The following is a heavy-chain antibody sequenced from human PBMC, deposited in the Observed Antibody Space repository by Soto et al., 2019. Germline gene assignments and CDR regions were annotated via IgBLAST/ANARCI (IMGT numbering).Heavy chain of an antibody. V-gene: IGHV1-2*04. Sequence: ASVKVSCKASGYTFTGYYMHWVRQAPGQGLEWMGWINPNSGGTNYAQKFQGWVTMTRDTSISTAYMELSRLRSDDTAVYYCASIILTGEDAFDIWGQGTMVTVSS. CDR1: GYTFTGYY. CDR2: INPNSGGT. CDR3: ASIILTGEDAFDI. J-gene: IGHJ3*02. D-gene: IGHD7-27*01.